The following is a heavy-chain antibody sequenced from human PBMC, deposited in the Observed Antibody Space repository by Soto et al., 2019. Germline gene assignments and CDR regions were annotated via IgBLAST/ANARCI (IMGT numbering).Heavy chain of an antibody. CDR1: GGSISDYY. CDR3: ARKSYGDYDDAFDI. CDR2: IYYSGST. Sequence: SETLSLTCTVSGGSISDYYWSWIRQPPGKGLEWIGYIYYSGSTNYNPSLKSRVTISVDTSKNQFSLKLSSVTAADTAVYYCARKSYGDYDDAFDIWGQGTMVTVSS. D-gene: IGHD4-17*01. V-gene: IGHV4-59*01. J-gene: IGHJ3*02.